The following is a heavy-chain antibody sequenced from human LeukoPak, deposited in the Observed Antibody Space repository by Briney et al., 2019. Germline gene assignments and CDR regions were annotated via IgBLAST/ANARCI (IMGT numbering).Heavy chain of an antibody. CDR2: IIPIFGTA. CDR1: GGTFSSYA. CDR3: ARRGFGVDY. J-gene: IGHJ4*02. D-gene: IGHD3-10*01. V-gene: IGHV1-69*05. Sequence: SVKVSCKASGGTFSSYAISWVRQAPGQGLEWMGGIIPIFGTANYAQKFQGRVTMTRDTSSSTAYMELSRLRSDDTAVYYCARRGFGVDYWGQGTLVTVSS.